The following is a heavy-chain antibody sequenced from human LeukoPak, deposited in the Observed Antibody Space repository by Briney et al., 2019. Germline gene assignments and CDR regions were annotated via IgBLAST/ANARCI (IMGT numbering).Heavy chain of an antibody. CDR1: GGFFSGYY. D-gene: IGHD6-19*01. CDR3: ARGKDVPRRFIAGGGSGKLGGMDV. Sequence: PSEALPLTCAVYGGFFSGYYWSWIRQPPARGLEWMGEINHCGNTYHNPCLKCQVTISVDTPQNQCSLKLSSVTAADTAVYCCARGKDVPRRFIAGGGSGKLGGMDVGGNGPTVSVPS. V-gene: IGHV4-34*01. CDR2: INHCGNT. J-gene: IGHJ6*04.